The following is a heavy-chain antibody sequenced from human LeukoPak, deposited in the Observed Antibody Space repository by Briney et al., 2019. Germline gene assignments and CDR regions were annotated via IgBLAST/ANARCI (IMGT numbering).Heavy chain of an antibody. Sequence: ASVKVSCKASGYTFTSYYMHWVRQAPGQGLEWMGIINPSSGSTSYAQKFQGRVTMTRDTSTSTVYTELSSLRSEDTAVYYCAREDAMVYYFDYWGQGTLVTVSS. CDR3: AREDAMVYYFDY. J-gene: IGHJ4*02. D-gene: IGHD5-18*01. CDR2: INPSSGST. CDR1: GYTFTSYY. V-gene: IGHV1-46*01.